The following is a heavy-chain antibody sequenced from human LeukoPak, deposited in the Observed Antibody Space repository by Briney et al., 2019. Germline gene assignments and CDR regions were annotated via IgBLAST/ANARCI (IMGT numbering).Heavy chain of an antibody. J-gene: IGHJ4*02. CDR1: GYTFTSYD. Sequence: GASVKVSCKASGYTFTSYDTNWGRQATGQGVEWMGWINANSGNTGYAQKSQGRDTMTRKTFISTAYMELSRLRSEDAAVYYCARGLKVRGVPTFFYWGQGTLVTVSS. CDR3: ARGLKVRGVPTFFY. D-gene: IGHD3-10*01. V-gene: IGHV1-8*01. CDR2: INANSGNT.